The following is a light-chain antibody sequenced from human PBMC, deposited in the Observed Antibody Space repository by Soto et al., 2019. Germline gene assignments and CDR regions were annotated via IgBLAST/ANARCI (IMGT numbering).Light chain of an antibody. CDR2: AAS. CDR3: QKYNSAPLT. Sequence: DIQMTQSPSSLSASVGDRVTITCRASQGISSWLAWYQQKPGKVPKLLIYAASTLQSGVPSRFSGSGSGTDFTLTISSLQPEDVAAYYCQKYNSAPLTFGGGTKVDIK. V-gene: IGKV1-27*01. J-gene: IGKJ4*01. CDR1: QGISSW.